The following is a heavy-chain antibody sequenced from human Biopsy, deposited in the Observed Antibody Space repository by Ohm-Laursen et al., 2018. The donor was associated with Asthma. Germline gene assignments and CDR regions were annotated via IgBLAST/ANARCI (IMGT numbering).Heavy chain of an antibody. CDR1: GYSLTDLS. Sequence: ASVKVSCNLSGYSLTDLSMHWVRQAPGQGLEWMGGHDHEEGGTVNARRFQGRVTMTEDTSTDTAYMELSSLSSDDTAVYYCASDFPKDYVRCNFQFWGQGTLVTVSS. CDR3: ASDFPKDYVRCNFQF. V-gene: IGHV1-24*01. CDR2: HDHEEGGT. J-gene: IGHJ4*02. D-gene: IGHD4-17*01.